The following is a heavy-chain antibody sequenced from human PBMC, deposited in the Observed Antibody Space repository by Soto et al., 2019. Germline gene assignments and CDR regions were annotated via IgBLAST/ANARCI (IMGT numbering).Heavy chain of an antibody. V-gene: IGHV1-2*04. CDR1: GYTFTGYY. D-gene: IGHD3-3*01. Sequence: ASVKVSCKASGYTFTGYYMHWVRQAPGQGLEWMGWINPNSGGTNYAQKFQGWVTMTRDTSISTAYMELSRLRSDDTAVYYCARDSRPWRRFLEWLEVKHYGMDVWGQGTTVTVSS. CDR2: INPNSGGT. J-gene: IGHJ6*02. CDR3: ARDSRPWRRFLEWLEVKHYGMDV.